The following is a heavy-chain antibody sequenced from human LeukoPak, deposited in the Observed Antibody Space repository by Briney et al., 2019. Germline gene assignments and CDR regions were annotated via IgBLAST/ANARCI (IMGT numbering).Heavy chain of an antibody. CDR1: GFTFRSHA. V-gene: IGHV3-30*18. CDR3: AKAGYGDYYYFDY. Sequence: PGGSLRLSCVGSGFTFRSHAMSWVRQAPGKGLEWVAVISYDGSNKYYADSVKGRFTISRDNSKNTLYLQMNSLRAEDTAVYYCAKAGYGDYYYFDYWGQGTLVTVSS. D-gene: IGHD4-17*01. CDR2: ISYDGSNK. J-gene: IGHJ4*02.